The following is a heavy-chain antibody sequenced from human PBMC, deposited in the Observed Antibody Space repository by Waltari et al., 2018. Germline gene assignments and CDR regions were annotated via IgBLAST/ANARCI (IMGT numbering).Heavy chain of an antibody. Sequence: QVQLVQSGAEVKKPGASVKVSCKASGYTFTGYYMPGVRPAPGQGLEWMGWINPNSGGTNYAQKFQGRVTMTRDTSISTAYMELSRLRSDDTAVYYCASGLRVGVGATNWFDPWGQGTLVTVSS. CDR2: INPNSGGT. V-gene: IGHV1-2*02. J-gene: IGHJ5*02. CDR3: ASGLRVGVGATNWFDP. CDR1: GYTFTGYY. D-gene: IGHD1-26*01.